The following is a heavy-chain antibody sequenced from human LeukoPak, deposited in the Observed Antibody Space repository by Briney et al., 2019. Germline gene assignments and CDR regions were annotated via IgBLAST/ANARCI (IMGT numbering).Heavy chain of an antibody. D-gene: IGHD3-10*01. CDR3: AREVGSASYFRFDA. CDR2: ISSSTSTL. J-gene: IGHJ5*02. V-gene: IGHV3-11*01. CDR1: GFTFADYY. Sequence: GGSLRLSCAASGFTFADYYMNWIRQAPGKGLEWVSYISSSTSTLNYAHSVKARFPIPRDNAKNALYLQVNSLRAEDTAVYYCAREVGSASYFRFDAWGQGNLVTVSS.